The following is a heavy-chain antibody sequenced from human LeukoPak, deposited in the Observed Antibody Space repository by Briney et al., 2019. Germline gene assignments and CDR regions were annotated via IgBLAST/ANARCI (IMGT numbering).Heavy chain of an antibody. CDR1: GYTFTSYY. D-gene: IGHD3-10*01. Sequence: ASVKVFCKASGYTFTSYYMHWVRQAPGQGLEWMGIINPSGGSTSYAQKFQGRVTMTRDTSTSTVYMELSSLRSEDTAVYYCARAGVDPGFDYWGQGTLVTVSS. V-gene: IGHV1-46*01. CDR2: INPSGGST. CDR3: ARAGVDPGFDY. J-gene: IGHJ4*02.